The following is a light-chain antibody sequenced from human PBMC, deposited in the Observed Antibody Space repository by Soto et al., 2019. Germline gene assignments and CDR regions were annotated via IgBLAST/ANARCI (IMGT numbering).Light chain of an antibody. V-gene: IGKV1-9*01. CDR2: AAS. Sequence: IPLTQSPSSLSASVGDRVTITCRASQGISSFLAWHQQKPGKAPKLLIYAASTLQSGVPSRFSGSGSGTDFTLIISSLQPEDFATYYCQQVNSYPLTFGGGTKVEIK. CDR1: QGISSF. J-gene: IGKJ4*01. CDR3: QQVNSYPLT.